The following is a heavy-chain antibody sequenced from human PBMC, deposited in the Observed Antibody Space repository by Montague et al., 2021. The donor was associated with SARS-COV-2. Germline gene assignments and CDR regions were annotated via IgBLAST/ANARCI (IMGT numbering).Heavy chain of an antibody. CDR3: AREKRSSYFSDY. J-gene: IGHJ4*02. Sequence: SETLSLTCAVYGGSFSGYYWTWIRQSPGKGLEWIAEINHSGTTNYNFNPSPRSRVTISVDTSKSQFSLKLSSVIAADTAVYFCAREKRSSYFSDYWGQGIMVTVSS. D-gene: IGHD6-6*01. CDR1: GGSFSGYY. V-gene: IGHV4-34*01. CDR2: INHSGTT.